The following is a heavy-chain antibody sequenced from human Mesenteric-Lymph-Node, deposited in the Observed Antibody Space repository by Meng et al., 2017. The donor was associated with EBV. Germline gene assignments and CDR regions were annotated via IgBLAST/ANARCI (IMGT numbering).Heavy chain of an antibody. Sequence: QVPLEQWGAALLKPSETLSPTCAVYGGSFSGYYWSWIRQPPGKGLEWIGEINHSGSTNYNPSLKSRVTISVDTFKNQFSLKLSSVTAADTAVYYCARVYFVKLGTIAAAVTFDYWGQGTLVTVSS. CDR1: GGSFSGYY. J-gene: IGHJ4*02. CDR3: ARVYFVKLGTIAAAVTFDY. CDR2: INHSGST. V-gene: IGHV4-34*01. D-gene: IGHD6-13*01.